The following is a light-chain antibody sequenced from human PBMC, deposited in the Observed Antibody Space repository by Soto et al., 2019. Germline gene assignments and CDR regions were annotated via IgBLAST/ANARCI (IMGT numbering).Light chain of an antibody. CDR1: SSDVGAYNF. CDR2: NVY. Sequence: QSALTQPASVSGSPGQSITISCTVTSSDVGAYNFVSWHQQHPGKAPKLMIYNVYDRPSGISYRFSGSKSGNTASLTSSGLQGEDEADYYCSAYTVSRTYVFGTGTKVTVL. V-gene: IGLV2-14*03. J-gene: IGLJ1*01. CDR3: SAYTVSRTYV.